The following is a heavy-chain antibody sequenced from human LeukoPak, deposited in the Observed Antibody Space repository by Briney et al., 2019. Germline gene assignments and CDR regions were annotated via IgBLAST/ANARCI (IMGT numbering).Heavy chain of an antibody. CDR3: ATWIQLHRDNFDY. V-gene: IGHV4-39*01. D-gene: IGHD5-18*01. Sequence: PSETLSLTCTVSGGSISSSSYYWGWIRQPPGKGLEWIGSIYYSGSTYYNPSLKSRVTISVDTSKNQFSLKLSSVTAADTAVYYCATWIQLHRDNFDYWGQGTLVTVSS. J-gene: IGHJ4*02. CDR1: GGSISSSSYY. CDR2: IYYSGST.